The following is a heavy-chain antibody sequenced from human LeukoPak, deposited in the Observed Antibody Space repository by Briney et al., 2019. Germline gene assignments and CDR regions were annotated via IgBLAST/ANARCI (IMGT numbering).Heavy chain of an antibody. Sequence: PGGSPRLSCVASGFTISEYTMNWVRQAPGKGLEWVSSISISSSHIYYTGSLRGRFTISRDNAKDSLYLQMNSLRAEDTAVYYCARSYNHYFYGMDVWGQGTTVTVAS. CDR2: ISISSSHI. CDR3: ARSYNHYFYGMDV. V-gene: IGHV3-21*01. J-gene: IGHJ6*02. D-gene: IGHD1-14*01. CDR1: GFTISEYT.